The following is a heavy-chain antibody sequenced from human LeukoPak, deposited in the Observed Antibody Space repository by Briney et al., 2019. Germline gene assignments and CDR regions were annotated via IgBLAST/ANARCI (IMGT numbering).Heavy chain of an antibody. CDR3: AKDIPDIVVVPAATTLFDY. D-gene: IGHD2-2*01. J-gene: IGHJ4*02. V-gene: IGHV3-23*01. Sequence: GASLRLSCAASGFTFSSYAMSWVRQAPGKGLEWVSAISGSGGSTYYADSVKGRFTISRDNSKNTLYLQMNSLRAEDTAVYYCAKDIPDIVVVPAATTLFDYWGQGTLVTVSS. CDR2: ISGSGGST. CDR1: GFTFSSYA.